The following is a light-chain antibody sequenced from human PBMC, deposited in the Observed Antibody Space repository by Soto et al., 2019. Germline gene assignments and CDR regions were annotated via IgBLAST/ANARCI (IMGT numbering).Light chain of an antibody. CDR3: YSYAGGNNLA. CDR2: EGT. Sequence: QSALTQPASVSGSPGQSITISCTGTSSDVGSYNLVSWYQQHPGKAPKLIIYEGTKRPSGVSNRFSGSKSGNTASLTISGLQAEDEADYYCYSYAGGNNLAFGEGTKVTVL. V-gene: IGLV2-23*01. J-gene: IGLJ3*02. CDR1: SSDVGSYNL.